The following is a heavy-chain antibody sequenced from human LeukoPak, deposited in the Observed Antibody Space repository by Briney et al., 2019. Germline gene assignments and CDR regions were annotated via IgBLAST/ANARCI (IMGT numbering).Heavy chain of an antibody. D-gene: IGHD6-6*01. CDR2: INHSGST. J-gene: IGHJ4*02. Sequence: SETLSLTCAVYGGSFSGYYWSWIRRPPGKGLEWIGEINHSGSTNYNPSLKSRVTISVDTSKNQFSLKLSSVTAADTAVYYCARVKGNSSSSVYLHPYYFDYWGQGTLVTVSS. CDR3: ARVKGNSSSSVYLHPYYFDY. V-gene: IGHV4-34*01. CDR1: GGSFSGYY.